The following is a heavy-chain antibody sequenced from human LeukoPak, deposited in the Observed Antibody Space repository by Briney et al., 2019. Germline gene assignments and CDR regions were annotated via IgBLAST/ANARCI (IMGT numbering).Heavy chain of an antibody. J-gene: IGHJ4*02. CDR1: GGTFSSYA. CDR3: ARGPYSPSCYFDY. V-gene: IGHV1-69*05. Sequence: SVKVSCKASGGTFSSYAISWVRQAPGQGLEWMGGIIPIFGTANYAQKFQGRVTITTDESTSTAYMELSSLRSEDTAVYYCARGPYSPSCYFDYWGQGTLVTVSS. CDR2: IIPIFGTA. D-gene: IGHD5-18*01.